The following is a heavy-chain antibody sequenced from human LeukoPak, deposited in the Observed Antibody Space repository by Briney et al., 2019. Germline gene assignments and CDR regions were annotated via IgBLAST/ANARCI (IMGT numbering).Heavy chain of an antibody. D-gene: IGHD3-9*01. J-gene: IGHJ4*02. CDR2: ISGSGGTT. CDR3: AKGLINDWSALEF. CDR1: GFAFGTYA. V-gene: IGHV3-23*01. Sequence: GGSLRLSCAGSGFAFGTYAMTWVRQAPGKGLEWVSAISGSGGTTYYAASVRGRFTISRDNFKNTLYLQMNSLRGEDTAIYYCAKGLINDWSALEFWGQGTLVTVST.